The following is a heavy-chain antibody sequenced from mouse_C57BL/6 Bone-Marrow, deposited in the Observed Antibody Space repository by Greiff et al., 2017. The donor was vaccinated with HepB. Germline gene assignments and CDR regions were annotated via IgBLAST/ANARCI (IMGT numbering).Heavy chain of an antibody. V-gene: IGHV5-17*01. CDR3: ARPNLYGSWFAY. CDR2: ISSGSSTI. Sequence: EVKLMESGGGLVKPGGSLKLSCAASGFTFSDYGMHWVRQAPEKGLEWVAYISSGSSTIYYADTVKGRFTISRDNAKNTLFLQMTSLRSEDTAMYYCARPNLYGSWFAYWGQGTLVTVSA. CDR1: GFTFSDYG. J-gene: IGHJ3*01. D-gene: IGHD2-2*01.